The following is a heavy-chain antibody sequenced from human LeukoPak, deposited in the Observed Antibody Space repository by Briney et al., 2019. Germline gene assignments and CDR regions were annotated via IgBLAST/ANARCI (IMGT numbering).Heavy chain of an antibody. V-gene: IGHV3-30*02. CDR1: GFTFSTYG. Sequence: GGSLRLSCAASGFTFSTYGMHWVRQAPGKGLEWVAFIRYDGTNKYYADSVKGRFTISRDNARNSLFLQMNSLRDEDTAVYYCARDLRFGDHYNWNDFSWGQGTLVTVSS. CDR3: ARDLRFGDHYNWNDFS. J-gene: IGHJ5*02. D-gene: IGHD1-20*01. CDR2: IRYDGTNK.